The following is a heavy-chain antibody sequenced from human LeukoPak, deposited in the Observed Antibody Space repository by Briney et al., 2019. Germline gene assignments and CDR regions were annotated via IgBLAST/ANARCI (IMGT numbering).Heavy chain of an antibody. J-gene: IGHJ4*02. CDR3: ARARNDYDSNGFSVLEY. CDR1: GISFSSHG. CDR2: IWYDGSNI. D-gene: IGHD3-22*01. Sequence: GGSLRLSCAASGISFSSHGMHGVRQAPGKGLEWVAVIWYDGSNIYYADSVKGRFTISRDNSKNTLYLQMNSLRAEDTALYYCARARNDYDSNGFSVLEYWGQGTLVTVSS. V-gene: IGHV3-33*01.